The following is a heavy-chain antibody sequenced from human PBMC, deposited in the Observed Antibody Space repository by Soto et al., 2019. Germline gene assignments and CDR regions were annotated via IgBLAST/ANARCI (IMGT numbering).Heavy chain of an antibody. D-gene: IGHD2-2*01. CDR1: GGSISSSSYY. J-gene: IGHJ5*02. V-gene: IGHV4-39*01. CDR3: ARRRISPDYCISTSCYESPFDP. CDR2: IYYSGST. Sequence: PSETLSLTCTVSGGSISSSSYYWGWIRQPPGKGLEWIGSIYYSGSTYYNPSLKSRVTISVDTSKNQFSLKLSSVTAADTAVYYCARRRISPDYCISTSCYESPFDPWGQGTLVTVSS.